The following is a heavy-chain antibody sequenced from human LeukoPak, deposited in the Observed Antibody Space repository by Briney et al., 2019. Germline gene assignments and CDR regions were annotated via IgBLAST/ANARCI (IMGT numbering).Heavy chain of an antibody. CDR1: GFDFSSNW. V-gene: IGHV3-74*01. D-gene: IGHD2-21*01. CDR2: IKGDGIST. J-gene: IGHJ4*02. CDR3: AKDRYWSIDY. Sequence: GGSLRLSCAASGFDFSSNWMHWVRHAPGQGLVWVSRIKGDGISTNYADSVKGRFTISRDIAKNTLYLQMNSLRAEDTGVYYCAKDRYWSIDYWGRGTLVTVSS.